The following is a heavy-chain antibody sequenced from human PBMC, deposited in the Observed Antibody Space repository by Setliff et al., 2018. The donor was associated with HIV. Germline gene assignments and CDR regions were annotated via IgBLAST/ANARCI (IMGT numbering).Heavy chain of an antibody. CDR3: ARLNGCSGGSCYWVMGGWFDP. D-gene: IGHD2-15*01. Sequence: PSETLSLTCTVSGGSISSSSYYWGWIRQPPGKGLEWIGSIYYSGSTYYNPSLKSRVTISVDTSKNQFSLKLSSVTAADTAVYYCARLNGCSGGSCYWVMGGWFDPWGQGTLVTVSS. CDR2: IYYSGST. CDR1: GGSISSSSYY. J-gene: IGHJ5*02. V-gene: IGHV4-39*01.